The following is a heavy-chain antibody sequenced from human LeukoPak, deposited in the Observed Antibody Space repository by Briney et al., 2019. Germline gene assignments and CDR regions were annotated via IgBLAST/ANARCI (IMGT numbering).Heavy chain of an antibody. CDR1: GFTFSSYW. V-gene: IGHV3-20*01. Sequence: PGGSLRLSCAAPGFTFSSYWMQWVRQAPGKGLEWVSGINWNGGSTGYADSVKGRFTISRDNAKNSLYLQMNSLRAEDTALYHCARASYYYYGMDVWGQGTTVTVSS. J-gene: IGHJ6*02. CDR3: ARASYYYYGMDV. CDR2: INWNGGST.